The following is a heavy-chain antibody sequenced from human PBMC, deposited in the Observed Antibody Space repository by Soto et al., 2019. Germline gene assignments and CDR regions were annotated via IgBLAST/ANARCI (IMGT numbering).Heavy chain of an antibody. J-gene: IGHJ6*02. CDR3: ARSLSSSSWYGYYYYYGMDV. V-gene: IGHV1-2*04. D-gene: IGHD6-13*01. Sequence: ASVKVSCKASGYTFTGYYMHWVRQAPGQGLEWMEWINPNSGGTNYAQKFQGWVTMTRDTSISTAYMELSRLRSDDTAVYYCARSLSSSSWYGYYYYYGMDVWGQGTTVTVSS. CDR1: GYTFTGYY. CDR2: INPNSGGT.